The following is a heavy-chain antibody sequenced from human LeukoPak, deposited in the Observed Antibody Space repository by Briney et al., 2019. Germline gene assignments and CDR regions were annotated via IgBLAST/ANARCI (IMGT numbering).Heavy chain of an antibody. V-gene: IGHV3-48*01. J-gene: IGHJ3*02. Sequence: PGGSLRLSCAASGFTFSTYSMNWVRQAPGKGLEWVSYITSSGSTIYYADSVKGRFTISRDNAKNSLYLQMNSLRVEDTAVFYCARNYGNAFDIWGQGTMVTVSS. CDR1: GFTFSTYS. D-gene: IGHD4-17*01. CDR2: ITSSGSTI. CDR3: ARNYGNAFDI.